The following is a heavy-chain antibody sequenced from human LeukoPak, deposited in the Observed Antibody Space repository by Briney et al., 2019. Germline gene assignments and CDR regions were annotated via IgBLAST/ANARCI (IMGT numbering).Heavy chain of an antibody. Sequence: PGGSLRLSCAASGFTFDDYAMHWVRHAPGKGLEWVSGISWNSGSIGYADSVKGRFTISRDNAKNSLYLQMNSLRAEDTALYYCAKDKSAGSSSWYSGNYFDYWGQGTLVTVSS. CDR2: ISWNSGSI. CDR1: GFTFDDYA. J-gene: IGHJ4*02. D-gene: IGHD6-13*01. CDR3: AKDKSAGSSSWYSGNYFDY. V-gene: IGHV3-9*01.